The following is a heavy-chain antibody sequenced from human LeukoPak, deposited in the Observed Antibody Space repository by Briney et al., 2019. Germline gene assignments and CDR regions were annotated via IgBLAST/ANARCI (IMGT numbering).Heavy chain of an antibody. J-gene: IGHJ5*02. Sequence: WASVKVSCKASGYTFTSYGISWVRQAPGQGLEWMGWISAYNGNTNYAQKLQGRVTMTTDTSTSTAYMELRSLRSDDTAVYYCARDSLDSRCSGGSCYHNWFDPWGQGTLVTVSS. CDR1: GYTFTSYG. CDR3: ARDSLDSRCSGGSCYHNWFDP. CDR2: ISAYNGNT. V-gene: IGHV1-18*01. D-gene: IGHD2-15*01.